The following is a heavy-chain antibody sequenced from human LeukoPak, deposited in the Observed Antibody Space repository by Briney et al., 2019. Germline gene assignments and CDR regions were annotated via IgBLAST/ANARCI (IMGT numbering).Heavy chain of an antibody. V-gene: IGHV3-23*01. CDR3: AKGPGGIVVVPAAMGYFDY. J-gene: IGHJ4*02. CDR1: GFTFSSYA. Sequence: PGGSLRLSCAASGFTFSSYAMSWVRQAPGKGLEWVSAISGSGGSTYYADSVKGRFTISSDNSKNTLYLQMNSLRAEDTAVYYCAKGPGGIVVVPAAMGYFDYWGQGTLVTVSS. D-gene: IGHD2-2*01. CDR2: ISGSGGST.